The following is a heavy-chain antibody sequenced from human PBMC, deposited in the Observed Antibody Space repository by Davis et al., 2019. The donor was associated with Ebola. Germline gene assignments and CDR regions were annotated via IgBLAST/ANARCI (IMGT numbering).Heavy chain of an antibody. D-gene: IGHD7-27*01. CDR1: GFTFSSYS. J-gene: IGHJ4*02. CDR2: ISSSSSYI. V-gene: IGHV3-21*01. CDR3: MKDQALG. Sequence: PGGSLRLSCAASGFTFSSYSMNWVRQAPGKGLEWVSSISSSSSYIYYADSVKGRFTISRDNSKNTVYLQMDGLRTEDTAVYYCMKDQALGWGQGTLVTVSS.